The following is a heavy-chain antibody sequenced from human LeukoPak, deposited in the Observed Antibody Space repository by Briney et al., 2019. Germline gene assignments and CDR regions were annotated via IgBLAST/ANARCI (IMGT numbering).Heavy chain of an antibody. CDR1: GYTFTAYY. V-gene: IGHV1-2*02. Sequence: ASVKVSCKASGYTFTAYYLYWARQAPGQGLEWMGWINPNSGGTNYAQKFQGRVTMTRDTSISTAYMELSRLRSDDTAVYYCARQLEGVPAALFDYWGQGTLVTVSS. CDR3: ARQLEGVPAALFDY. CDR2: INPNSGGT. D-gene: IGHD2-2*01. J-gene: IGHJ4*02.